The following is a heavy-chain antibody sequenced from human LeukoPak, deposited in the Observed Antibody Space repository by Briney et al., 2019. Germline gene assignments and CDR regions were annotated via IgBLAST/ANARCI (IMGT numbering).Heavy chain of an antibody. J-gene: IGHJ5*02. CDR3: ATFGYGDYVWFDP. CDR1: GGSFSGYY. V-gene: IGHV4-34*09. D-gene: IGHD4-17*01. Sequence: SETLSLTCAVYGGSFSGYYWSWIRQPPGKGLEWIGEINHSGSTNYNPSLKSRVTISVDTSKNQFSLKLSSVTAADTAVYYCATFGYGDYVWFDPWGQGTLVTVSS. CDR2: INHSGST.